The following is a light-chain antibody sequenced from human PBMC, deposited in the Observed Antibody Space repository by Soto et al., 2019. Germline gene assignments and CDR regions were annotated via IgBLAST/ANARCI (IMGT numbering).Light chain of an antibody. V-gene: IGKV1-6*01. CDR2: DTA. J-gene: IGKJ1*01. CDR1: LNIREE. CDR3: LQHKAYPWT. Sequence: AIQVTQSPSSLSASVGDRVTITCRASLNIREELDGYEQKPVKAPKLLVYDTATLQSWVPSRFSGDGSGTEFTLTFSSLQSEDFATYFCLQHKAYPWTFVQGTKVDIK.